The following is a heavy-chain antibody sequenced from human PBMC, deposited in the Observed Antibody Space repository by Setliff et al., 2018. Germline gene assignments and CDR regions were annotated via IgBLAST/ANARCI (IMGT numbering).Heavy chain of an antibody. D-gene: IGHD1-26*01. CDR2: IYPGDSDT. CDR1: EYRFTSYW. CDR3: ARQPGGDWEYYYYGMDV. V-gene: IGHV5-51*01. J-gene: IGHJ6*02. Sequence: GESLKISCKGSEYRFTSYWIGWVRQMPGKGLEWMGIIYPGDSDTRYSPSFQGQVTISADKSISTAYLQWSSLKASDTAMYYCARQPGGDWEYYYYGMDVWGQGTTVTVSS.